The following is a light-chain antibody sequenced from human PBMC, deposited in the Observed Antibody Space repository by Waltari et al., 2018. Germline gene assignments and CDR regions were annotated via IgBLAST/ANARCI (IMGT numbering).Light chain of an antibody. Sequence: DIQMTQSPSSLSASVGDRLTITCRASQTINKYLNWYQKKPGRAPKVLISVISYLHTGVPSRFSGSGSGTDFTLTISSLQPEDFATYYCQQSDSLPLTFGGGTKVEIK. CDR1: QTINKY. CDR3: QQSDSLPLT. CDR2: VIS. V-gene: IGKV1-39*01. J-gene: IGKJ4*01.